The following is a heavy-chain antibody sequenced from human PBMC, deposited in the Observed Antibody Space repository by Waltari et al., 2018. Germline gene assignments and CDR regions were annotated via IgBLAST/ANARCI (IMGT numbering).Heavy chain of an antibody. CDR2: INSDGSTT. CDR3: ARDLNYKVDY. D-gene: IGHD1-7*01. J-gene: IGHJ4*02. V-gene: IGHV3-74*01. Sequence: EVQLVESGGGSVQPGGSLRLSCAASGFTFGTYIMHWVRQAPGKGLVWVSRINSDGSTTRYVDSVKGRFTISRDNAKNTLYLEMNSLRVEDTAMYYCARDLNYKVDYWGQGVLV. CDR1: GFTFGTYI.